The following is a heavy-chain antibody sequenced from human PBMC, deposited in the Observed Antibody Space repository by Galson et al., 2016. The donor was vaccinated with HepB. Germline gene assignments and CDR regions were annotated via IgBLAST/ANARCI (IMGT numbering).Heavy chain of an antibody. D-gene: IGHD4-17*01. CDR1: GFTFSSDA. V-gene: IGHV3-23*01. J-gene: IGHJ4*02. CDR3: AKKWSYGDYSYFDY. CDR2: ISASGAGT. Sequence: SLRLSCAASGFTFSSDAMSWVRQAPEKGLEWVSGISASGAGTYYADSVKGRFTISRDNFKNTLYLQMNSLRAEDTAVYYCAKKWSYGDYSYFDYWGQGIQVTVSS.